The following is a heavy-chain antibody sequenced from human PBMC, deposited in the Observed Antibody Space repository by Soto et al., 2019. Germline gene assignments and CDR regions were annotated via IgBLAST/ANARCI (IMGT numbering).Heavy chain of an antibody. Sequence: EVQLVESGGGLVQPGESLRLSCAASGFTFSDYWMTWVRQAPGKGLEWVANIKQDESKKSYLDSVRGRFTISRDNARNSLYLQMDRLRAEDTALYYCARDVSPGSSPYYLEAFDMWGLGTMVTVSS. D-gene: IGHD3-22*01. CDR2: IKQDESKK. CDR1: GFTFSDYW. J-gene: IGHJ3*02. CDR3: ARDVSPGSSPYYLEAFDM. V-gene: IGHV3-7*05.